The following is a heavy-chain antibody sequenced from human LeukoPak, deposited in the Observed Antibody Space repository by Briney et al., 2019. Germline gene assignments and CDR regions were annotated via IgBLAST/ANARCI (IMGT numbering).Heavy chain of an antibody. D-gene: IGHD4-17*01. J-gene: IGHJ4*02. CDR2: INHSGST. CDR3: ARSGGSRGTVTPPGDF. CDR1: GGSFSGYY. Sequence: PSETLSLTCAVYGGSFSGYYWSWIRQPPGKGLEWIGEINHSGSTNYNPSLKSRVTISVDTSKNQFSLKLSSVTAADTAVYYCARSGGSRGTVTPPGDFWGQGTLVTVSS. V-gene: IGHV4-34*01.